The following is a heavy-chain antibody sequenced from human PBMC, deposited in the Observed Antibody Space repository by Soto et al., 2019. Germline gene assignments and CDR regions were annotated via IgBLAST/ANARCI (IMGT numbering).Heavy chain of an antibody. CDR1: GGSFSGYY. Sequence: SETLSLTCAVYGGSFSGYYWSWIRQPPGKGLEWIGEINHSGSTNYNPSLKSRDTISVDTSKNQFSLKLSSVTAADTAVYYCARGRGLRYYYDRSGYRYGMDVWGQGTTVTVSS. J-gene: IGHJ6*02. CDR2: INHSGST. D-gene: IGHD3-22*01. CDR3: ARGRGLRYYYDRSGYRYGMDV. V-gene: IGHV4-34*01.